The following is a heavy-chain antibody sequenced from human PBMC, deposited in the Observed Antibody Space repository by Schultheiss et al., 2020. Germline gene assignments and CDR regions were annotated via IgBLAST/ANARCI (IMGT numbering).Heavy chain of an antibody. CDR3: ARVRVFTASAPSDF. D-gene: IGHD6-13*01. V-gene: IGHV4-59*12. Sequence: SETLSLTCSVSGGSISSYYWSWIRQPPGKGLEWIGNIHYTGNTHYNPSLRSRLSISLDTSKNHFSLKLTSVTAADAAMYFCARVRVFTASAPSDFWGQGAPVTVSS. J-gene: IGHJ4*02. CDR1: GGSISSYY. CDR2: IHYTGNT.